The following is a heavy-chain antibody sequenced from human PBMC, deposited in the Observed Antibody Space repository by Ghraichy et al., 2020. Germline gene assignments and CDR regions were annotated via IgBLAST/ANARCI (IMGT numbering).Heavy chain of an antibody. CDR2: ISWNSYNI. Sequence: GGSLRLSCAASGFTFDDYTMHWVRQAPGKGLEWVSDISWNSYNIAYADSVKGRFTISRDNAKNSLYLQMNSLTAEDTALYYCAKAFITGDTLPDAFDIWGPGTMVTVSS. J-gene: IGHJ3*02. CDR1: GFTFDDYT. CDR3: AKAFITGDTLPDAFDI. D-gene: IGHD7-27*01. V-gene: IGHV3-9*01.